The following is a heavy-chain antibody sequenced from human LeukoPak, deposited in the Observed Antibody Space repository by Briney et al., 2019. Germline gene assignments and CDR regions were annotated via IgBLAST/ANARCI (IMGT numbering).Heavy chain of an antibody. Sequence: PGGSLRLSCAASGFTFSSYEMNWVRQAPGKGLEWVSYVSSSGSTIYYADSVKGRFTISRDNAKNSLYLQMNSLRAEDTAVYYCAALYGGKDYWGQGTLVTVSS. D-gene: IGHD4-23*01. J-gene: IGHJ4*02. CDR1: GFTFSSYE. CDR3: AALYGGKDY. CDR2: VSSSGSTI. V-gene: IGHV3-48*03.